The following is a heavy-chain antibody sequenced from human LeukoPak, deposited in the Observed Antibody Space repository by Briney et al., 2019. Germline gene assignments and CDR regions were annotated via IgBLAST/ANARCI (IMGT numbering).Heavy chain of an antibody. V-gene: IGHV3-48*02. D-gene: IGHD6-13*01. Sequence: GGSLRLSCAASGFTFSSYSMNWVRQAPGKGLEWVSYISSSSSTIYYADSVKGRFTISRDNAKNSLDLQMNSLRDEDTAVYYCARDPGGSSWYLGVSYFDYWGQGTLVTVSS. J-gene: IGHJ4*02. CDR1: GFTFSSYS. CDR3: ARDPGGSSWYLGVSYFDY. CDR2: ISSSSSTI.